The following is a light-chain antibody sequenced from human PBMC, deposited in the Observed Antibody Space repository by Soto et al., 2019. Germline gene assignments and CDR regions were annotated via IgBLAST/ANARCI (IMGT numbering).Light chain of an antibody. Sequence: EIVLTQSPVTLSLSPGERATLSRRASQSINNYLAWYQQKPGQAPRLLIYDASNRATGIPARFSGSGSGTDFTLTISSLEPEDFAVYYCQQRFNWQVTFGQGTDWRL. V-gene: IGKV3-11*01. J-gene: IGKJ5*01. CDR2: DAS. CDR1: QSINNY. CDR3: QQRFNWQVT.